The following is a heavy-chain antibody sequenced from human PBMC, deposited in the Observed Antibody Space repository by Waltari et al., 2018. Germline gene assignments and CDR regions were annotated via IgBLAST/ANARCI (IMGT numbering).Heavy chain of an antibody. Sequence: EVQLVESGGGLVQLGGSLRLSCAPSGFPLGTYWMHWVRQAPGKGLLCVSRINPDGRETNYADSVKGRFTISRDNAKNTLYLQMNSLRGEDTAVYYCVRGSNDWIGLDYWGQGALVTVSS. V-gene: IGHV3-74*01. D-gene: IGHD3-9*01. CDR2: INPDGRET. CDR3: VRGSNDWIGLDY. CDR1: GFPLGTYW. J-gene: IGHJ4*02.